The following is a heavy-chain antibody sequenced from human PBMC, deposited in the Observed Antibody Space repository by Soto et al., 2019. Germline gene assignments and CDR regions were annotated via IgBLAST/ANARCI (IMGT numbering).Heavy chain of an antibody. CDR2: INHSGNT. CDR3: ARDRTYYYYGMDV. V-gene: IGHV4-34*01. J-gene: IGHJ6*02. CDR1: GVPFSGYY. Sequence: SETLSLTCAVYGVPFSGYYWSWIRQSPGKGLEWIGEINHSGNTNSNPSLKSRVTMLVDTSKNQFSLSLSSVTAADTAVYYCARDRTYYYYGMDVWGQGTTVTVSS.